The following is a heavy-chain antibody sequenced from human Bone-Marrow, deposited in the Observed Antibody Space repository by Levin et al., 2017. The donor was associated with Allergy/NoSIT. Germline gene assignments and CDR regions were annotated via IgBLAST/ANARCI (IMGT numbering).Heavy chain of an antibody. D-gene: IGHD2-15*01. Sequence: GESLKISCAASGFTFNIFAMFWVRQAPGKGLEWVAVISSDGSNKYYADSVKGRFTISRDNSKNTLYLQMNSLRADDTAVYYCARGGGGGGSLPLDYWGQGTLVTVSS. CDR2: ISSDGSNK. CDR1: GFTFNIFA. J-gene: IGHJ4*02. V-gene: IGHV3-30-3*01. CDR3: ARGGGGGGSLPLDY.